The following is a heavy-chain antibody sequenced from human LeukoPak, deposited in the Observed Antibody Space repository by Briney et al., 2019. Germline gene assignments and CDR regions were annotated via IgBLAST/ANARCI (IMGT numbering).Heavy chain of an antibody. V-gene: IGHV4-61*01. CDR1: DGSVSSGSHY. Sequence: QVQLQESGPGLVKPSETLSLTCTVSDGSVSSGSHYWSWIRQPPGQGLEWIGYMYYIGSTNYNPSLKSRVTISIDTSKSQFSLRLSSVTAADTAVYYCARDYYGSGTHLYWGQGTLVTVSS. D-gene: IGHD3-10*01. CDR3: ARDYYGSGTHLY. J-gene: IGHJ4*02. CDR2: MYYIGST.